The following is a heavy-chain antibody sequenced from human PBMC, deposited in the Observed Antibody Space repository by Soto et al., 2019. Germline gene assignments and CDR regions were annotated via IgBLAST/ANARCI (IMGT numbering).Heavy chain of an antibody. CDR2: IYWDNDE. Sequence: SGPTLVKPTQTLTLTCTFSGFSLSSSGVGVGWIRQPPGKALEWLAIIYWDNDERYTASLFSRLTITKDTSKNQVFLTMTNMDPEDTATYYCVHSAGSYQLPMGHYFDYWGQGTLVTVSS. J-gene: IGHJ4*02. CDR3: VHSAGSYQLPMGHYFDY. V-gene: IGHV2-5*02. D-gene: IGHD2-2*01. CDR1: GFSLSSSGVG.